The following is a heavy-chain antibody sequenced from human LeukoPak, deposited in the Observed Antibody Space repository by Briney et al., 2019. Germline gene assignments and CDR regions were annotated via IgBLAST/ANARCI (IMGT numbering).Heavy chain of an antibody. CDR1: GFTFGDYA. CDR2: ISWDGGSI. V-gene: IGHV3-43*01. Sequence: GGSLRLSCAASGFTFGDYAMYWVRQAPGKGLEWVSLISWDGGSIYNADSVKGRFTISRDNSKNSLYLQMNSLKTEDTALYYCAKLDDRIAVAGSLGRWGQGSLVTVSS. J-gene: IGHJ4*02. D-gene: IGHD6-19*01. CDR3: AKLDDRIAVAGSLGR.